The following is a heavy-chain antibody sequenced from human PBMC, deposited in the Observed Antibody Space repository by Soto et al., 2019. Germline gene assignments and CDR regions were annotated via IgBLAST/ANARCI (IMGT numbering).Heavy chain of an antibody. J-gene: IGHJ2*01. CDR3: ARGAVTGTPWWWYFDL. CDR2: IIPIFGTA. V-gene: IGHV1-69*12. D-gene: IGHD1-1*01. CDR1: GGTFSSYA. Sequence: QVQLVQSGAEVKKPGSSVKVSCKASGGTFSSYAISWVRQAPGQGLEWMGGIIPIFGTANYAQKFQGRVTITADESTSTAYMELSSLRCEDTAVDYCARGAVTGTPWWWYFDLWGRGTLVTVSS.